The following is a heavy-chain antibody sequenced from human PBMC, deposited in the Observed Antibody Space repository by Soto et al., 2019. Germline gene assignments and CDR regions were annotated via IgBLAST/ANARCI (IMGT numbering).Heavy chain of an antibody. CDR1: GGSISSGSYY. V-gene: IGHV4-61*01. J-gene: IGHJ1*01. D-gene: IGHD4-17*01. CDR2: IYYSGST. Sequence: SETLSLTCTVSGGSISSGSYYWSWIRQPPGKGLEWIGYIYYSGSTNYNPSLKSRVTISVDTSKNQFSLKLSSVTAADTAVYYCARHDGDYSAEYFQHWGQGTLVTVSS. CDR3: ARHDGDYSAEYFQH.